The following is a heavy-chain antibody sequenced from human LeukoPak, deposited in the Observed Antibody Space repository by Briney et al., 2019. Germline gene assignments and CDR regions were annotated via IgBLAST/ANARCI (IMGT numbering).Heavy chain of an antibody. CDR3: ARAVSSGYYNFYFDY. J-gene: IGHJ4*02. Sequence: PGGSLRLSCAASGFTFSSYWMNWVRQAPGKGREWVANIKQDGSEKFYVDSVKGRFTIPRDNAKNSLYLQMNSLRAEDTAVYYCARAVSSGYYNFYFDYWGQGTLVTVSS. V-gene: IGHV3-7*04. CDR1: GFTFSSYW. D-gene: IGHD3-3*01. CDR2: IKQDGSEK.